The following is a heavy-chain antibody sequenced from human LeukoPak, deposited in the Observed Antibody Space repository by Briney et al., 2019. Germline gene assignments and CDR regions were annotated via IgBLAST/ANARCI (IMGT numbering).Heavy chain of an antibody. J-gene: IGHJ4*02. CDR1: GFTFSSYA. Sequence: PGGSLRLSCAASGFTFSSYAMSWVRQAPGKGLEWVANIKQDGRSKYYEDSVKGRFTISRDNGKNSLYLQMSSLRAEDTAVYFCARTPFEASSSTVKPLDCWGQGILVTVSS. D-gene: IGHD2-2*01. CDR3: ARTPFEASSSTVKPLDC. CDR2: IKQDGRSK. V-gene: IGHV3-7*01.